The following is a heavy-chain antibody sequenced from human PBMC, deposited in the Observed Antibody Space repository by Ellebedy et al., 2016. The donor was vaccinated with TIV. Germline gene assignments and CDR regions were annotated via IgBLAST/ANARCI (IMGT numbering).Heavy chain of an antibody. CDR3: AKESGFGSEGLDS. CDR2: ITWDGSDT. D-gene: IGHD3-10*01. Sequence: GESLKISCTAPGFSFDAYTLHWVRHVPGKGLEWVSLITWDGSDTFYADSVRGRFTISRDNIKNSLYLQMDSLKTEDAALYYCAKESGFGSEGLDSWGRGSLVTVSS. V-gene: IGHV3-43*01. J-gene: IGHJ4*02. CDR1: GFSFDAYT.